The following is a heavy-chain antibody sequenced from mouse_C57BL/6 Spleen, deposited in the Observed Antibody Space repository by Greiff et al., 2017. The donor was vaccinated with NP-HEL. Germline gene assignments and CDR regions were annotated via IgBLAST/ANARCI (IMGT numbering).Heavy chain of an antibody. D-gene: IGHD2-4*01. CDR3: TRGYYDYGYAMDY. J-gene: IGHJ4*01. V-gene: IGHV1-15*01. CDR2: IDPETGGT. CDR1: GYTFTDYE. Sequence: QVHVKQSGAELVRPGASVTLSCKASGYTFTDYEMHWVKQTPVHGLEWIGAIDPETGGTAYNQKFKGKAILTADKSSSTAYMELRSLTSEDSAVYYCTRGYYDYGYAMDYWGQGTSVTVSS.